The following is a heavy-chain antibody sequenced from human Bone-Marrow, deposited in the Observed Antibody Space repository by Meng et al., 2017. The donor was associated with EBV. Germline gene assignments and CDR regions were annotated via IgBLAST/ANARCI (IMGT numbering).Heavy chain of an antibody. CDR2: INHSGST. V-gene: IGHV4-34*01. CDR1: GGSFSGYY. Sequence: VELQQWGAGLLKPSETLSLPCAVYGGSFSGYYWSCIRQPPGKGLEWIGEINHSGSTNHNPSLKSRVTISVDTSKNQFSLKLSSVTAADTAVYYCASWASSIAARPPYYWGQGTLVTVSS. J-gene: IGHJ4*02. CDR3: ASWASSIAARPPYY. D-gene: IGHD6-6*01.